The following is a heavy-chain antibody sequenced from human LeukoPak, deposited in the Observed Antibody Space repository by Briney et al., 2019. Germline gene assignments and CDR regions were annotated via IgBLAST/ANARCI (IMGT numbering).Heavy chain of an antibody. Sequence: SQTLSLTCTVSGGSISSGGYYWSWIRQPPGKGLEWIGYIYHSGSTYYNPSLKSRVTISEDTSKNQFSLKLSSVTAADTAVYYCARGIATAGPFDYWGQGTLVTVSS. D-gene: IGHD6-13*01. CDR1: GGSISSGGYY. J-gene: IGHJ4*02. V-gene: IGHV4-30-2*01. CDR3: ARGIATAGPFDY. CDR2: IYHSGST.